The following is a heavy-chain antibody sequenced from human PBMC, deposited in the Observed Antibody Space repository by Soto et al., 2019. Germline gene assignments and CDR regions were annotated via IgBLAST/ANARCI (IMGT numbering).Heavy chain of an antibody. J-gene: IGHJ4*02. CDR3: ARAYGDYSSVLFDY. CDR2: IYYSGSI. V-gene: IGHV4-59*01. Sequence: PSQTLSLTCTVSGGSISSYYWSWIRQPPGKGLEWIGYIYYSGSINYNPSLKSRVTISVDTSKNQFSLKLSSVTAADTAVYYCARAYGDYSSVLFDYWGQGTLVTGSS. CDR1: GGSISSYY. D-gene: IGHD4-17*01.